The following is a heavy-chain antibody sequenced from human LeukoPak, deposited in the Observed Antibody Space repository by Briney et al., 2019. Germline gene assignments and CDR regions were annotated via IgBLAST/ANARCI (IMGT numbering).Heavy chain of an antibody. V-gene: IGHV5-51*01. Sequence: GESLKISCKGSGYSFTTYWIGWVRQMPGKGLEWMGIIYPGDSDTRYSPSFQGQVTISADKSISTAYLQWSSLKASDTAMYYCARHIPHIFPGAAAGRNWFDPWGQGTLVTVSS. CDR1: GYSFTTYW. D-gene: IGHD6-13*01. CDR2: IYPGDSDT. CDR3: ARHIPHIFPGAAAGRNWFDP. J-gene: IGHJ5*02.